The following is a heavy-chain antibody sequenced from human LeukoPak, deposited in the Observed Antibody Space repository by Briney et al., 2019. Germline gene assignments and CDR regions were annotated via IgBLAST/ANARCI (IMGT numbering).Heavy chain of an antibody. Sequence: PSETLSLTCTVSGGSISSYYWSWIRQPAGKGLEWIGRIYPSGSTNYNPSLESRVTMSLDTSKNQFSLNLMSVTAADTAVYYCARVWTGYSNGWPFDYWGQGTLVTVSS. CDR2: IYPSGST. CDR3: ARVWTGYSNGWPFDY. V-gene: IGHV4-4*07. J-gene: IGHJ4*02. D-gene: IGHD6-19*01. CDR1: GGSISSYY.